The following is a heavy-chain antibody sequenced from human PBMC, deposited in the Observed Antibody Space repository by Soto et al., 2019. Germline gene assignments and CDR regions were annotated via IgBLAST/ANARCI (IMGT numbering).Heavy chain of an antibody. CDR2: ISSSGVNT. CDR3: AKRPTSTGFGDPFDV. Sequence: EVQLLESGGDLVQPGGSLRLSCAASGFSFSTYAMSWVRQAPGKGLEWVSTISSSGVNTYYTDSVKGRFTISRDNSKDTLYVQMNSLRAEDTAIYYCAKRPTSTGFGDPFDVWGQGTMVTVSS. D-gene: IGHD3-10*01. CDR1: GFSFSTYA. V-gene: IGHV3-23*01. J-gene: IGHJ3*01.